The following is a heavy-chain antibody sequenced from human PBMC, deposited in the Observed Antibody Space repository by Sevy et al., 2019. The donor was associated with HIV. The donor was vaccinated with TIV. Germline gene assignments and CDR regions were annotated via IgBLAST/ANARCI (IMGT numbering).Heavy chain of an antibody. J-gene: IGHJ6*02. CDR2: ISSSSTYI. V-gene: IGHV3-21*01. CDR1: GFTIRTYN. Sequence: GGSLRLSCAASGFTIRTYNMNWVRQAPGKGLEWVSSISSSSTYIYYADSVKGRFTISRDNAKNSLYLQMSSLRAEDTAVYYCARDLVIPATSDYFYYGMDVWGQGTTVTVSS. D-gene: IGHD2-15*01. CDR3: ARDLVIPATSDYFYYGMDV.